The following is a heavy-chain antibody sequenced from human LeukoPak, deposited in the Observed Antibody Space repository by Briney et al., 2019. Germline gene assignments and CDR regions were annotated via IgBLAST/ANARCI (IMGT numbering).Heavy chain of an antibody. CDR2: IRNDGSNK. D-gene: IGHD6-19*01. J-gene: IGHJ1*01. CDR3: AKPPYSSGWYEYFQY. Sequence: GGSLRLSCAASGFTFSTYGMHWVRQAPGKGLEWVAFIRNDGSNKYYTDSVKGRFTISRDNSKNTLYLQMNSLRAEDTAVYYCAKPPYSSGWYEYFQYWGQGTLVTVSS. V-gene: IGHV3-30*02. CDR1: GFTFSTYG.